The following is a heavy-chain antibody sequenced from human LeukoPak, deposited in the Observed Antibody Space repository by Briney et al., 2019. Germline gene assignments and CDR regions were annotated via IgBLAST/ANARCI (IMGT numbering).Heavy chain of an antibody. CDR1: GDSVSSNSAA. J-gene: IGHJ5*02. D-gene: IGHD3-10*01. CDR3: ARDVTYYGSGSPRLNNWFDP. CDR2: TYYRSKWYN. Sequence: SQTLSLTCAISGDSVSSNSAAWNWIRQSPSRGLEWLGSTYYRSKWYNDYAVSVKSRITINPDTSKNQFSLQLNSVTPEDTAVYYCARDVTYYGSGSPRLNNWFDPWGQGTLVTVSS. V-gene: IGHV6-1*01.